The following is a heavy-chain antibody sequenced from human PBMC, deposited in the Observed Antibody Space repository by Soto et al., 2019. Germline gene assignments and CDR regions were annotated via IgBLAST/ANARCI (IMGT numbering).Heavy chain of an antibody. J-gene: IGHJ5*02. V-gene: IGHV3-7*01. CDR3: ARVTGGSYYDFWSGYYTLRWFDP. D-gene: IGHD3-3*01. CDR2: IKHDGSEK. Sequence: EVQLVESGGGLVQPGGSLRLSCAASGFTFSSYWMSWVRQAPGKGLEWVANIKHDGSEKYYVDSVKGRFTISRDNAKNSLYLQMNSLRAEDTAVYYCARVTGGSYYDFWSGYYTLRWFDPWGQGTLVTVSS. CDR1: GFTFSSYW.